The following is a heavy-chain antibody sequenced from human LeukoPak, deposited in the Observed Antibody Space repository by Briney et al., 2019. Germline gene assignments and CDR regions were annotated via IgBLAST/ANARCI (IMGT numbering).Heavy chain of an antibody. Sequence: SETLSLTCTVSGDSISNYYWGWIRQSPGKGLEWIGYIFYSGSTNSSPSLKSRVTISVDTSENQFSLNLRSVTAADTAVYYCARSTFGDYSFDYWGQGPLVTVSS. CDR2: IFYSGST. CDR3: ARSTFGDYSFDY. D-gene: IGHD3-3*01. CDR1: GDSISNYY. V-gene: IGHV4-59*01. J-gene: IGHJ4*02.